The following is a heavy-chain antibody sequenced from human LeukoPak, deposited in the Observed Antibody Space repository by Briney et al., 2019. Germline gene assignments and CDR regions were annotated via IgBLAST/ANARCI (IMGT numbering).Heavy chain of an antibody. CDR2: IYHSGST. J-gene: IGHJ6*02. Sequence: SETLSLTCAVSGGSISSGGYSWSWIRQPPGKGLEWIGYIYHSGSTYYNPSLKSRVTISVDRSKNQFSLKLSSVTAADTAVYYCAIPSTNLSLNYGMDVWGQGTTVTVSS. V-gene: IGHV4-30-2*01. CDR1: GGSISSGGYS. D-gene: IGHD2-2*02. CDR3: AIPSTNLSLNYGMDV.